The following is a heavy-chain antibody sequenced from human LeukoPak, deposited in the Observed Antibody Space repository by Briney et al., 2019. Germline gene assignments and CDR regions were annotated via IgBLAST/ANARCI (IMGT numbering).Heavy chain of an antibody. V-gene: IGHV5-51*01. CDR1: GCTFSSYW. CDR3: ARQNDFRLDY. Sequence: GESLRISCKGSGCTFSSYWIGWVRQMPGEGLEWMGIIYPGDSDTRYSPSLQGQVTISVDTSIGTAYLQWSSLKASDTAIYYCARQNDFRLDYWGQGTLVTVSS. J-gene: IGHJ4*02. CDR2: IYPGDSDT. D-gene: IGHD3-3*01.